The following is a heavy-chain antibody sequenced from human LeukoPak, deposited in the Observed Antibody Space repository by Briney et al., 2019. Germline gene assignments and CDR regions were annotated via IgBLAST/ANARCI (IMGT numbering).Heavy chain of an antibody. J-gene: IGHJ3*02. CDR1: GYTFTSYA. V-gene: IGHV1-3*01. Sequence: ASVKVSCKASGYTFTSYAMHWVRQAPGQRLEWMGWINAGNGNTKYSQKFQGRVTITRDTSASTAYMELSSLRSEDTAVYYCARDLSYSSRPRGAFDIWGQGTMVTVSS. CDR2: INAGNGNT. CDR3: ARDLSYSSRPRGAFDI. D-gene: IGHD6-13*01.